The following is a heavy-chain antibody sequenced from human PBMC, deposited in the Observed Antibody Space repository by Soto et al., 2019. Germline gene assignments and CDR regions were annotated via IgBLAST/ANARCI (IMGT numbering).Heavy chain of an antibody. V-gene: IGHV6-1*01. CDR2: TYYRSKWYN. CDR3: ARLYASAWSFDY. J-gene: IGHJ4*02. CDR1: GDSVSSNSVS. Sequence: SQTLSLTCAISGDSVSSNSVSWNWIRQSPSRGLEWLGRTYYRSKWYNEYAVSVNSRVIINPDTSKNQSSLQLNSVTPEDTAVYYCARLYASAWSFDYWGQGTLVTVSS. D-gene: IGHD6-19*01.